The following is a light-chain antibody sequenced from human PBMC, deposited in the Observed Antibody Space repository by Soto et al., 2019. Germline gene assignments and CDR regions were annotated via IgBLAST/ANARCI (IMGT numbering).Light chain of an antibody. J-gene: IGLJ1*01. Sequence: QSALTQPASVSGSPGQSITISCTGTSSDVGGYNYVSWYQQHPGKAPKLMIFDVSNWPSGVSNRFSGSKSGNTASLTISGLQAEDEADYYCYSYTSSSLYVFGTGTKVTVL. CDR1: SSDVGGYNY. CDR3: YSYTSSSLYV. V-gene: IGLV2-14*01. CDR2: DVS.